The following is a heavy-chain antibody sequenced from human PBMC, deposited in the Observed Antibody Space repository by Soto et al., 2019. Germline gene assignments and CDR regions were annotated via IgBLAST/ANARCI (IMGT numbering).Heavy chain of an antibody. Sequence: QVQLVQSGAEVKKPGSSVKVSCKASGGTFSSYAISWVRQAPGQGLEWMGGIIPIFGTANYAQKFQGRVTITADESRSAAYMELSSLRSEDTAVYYCARGDRTIGGVIVNYGMDVWGQGTTVTVSS. V-gene: IGHV1-69*01. CDR3: ARGDRTIGGVIVNYGMDV. J-gene: IGHJ6*02. D-gene: IGHD3-16*02. CDR2: IIPIFGTA. CDR1: GGTFSSYA.